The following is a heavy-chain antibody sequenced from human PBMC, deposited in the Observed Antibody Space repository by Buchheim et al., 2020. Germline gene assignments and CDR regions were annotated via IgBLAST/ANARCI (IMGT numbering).Heavy chain of an antibody. CDR3: ARDHVKVRVATILDY. D-gene: IGHD5-12*01. CDR2: IKQAGSEK. J-gene: IGHJ4*02. V-gene: IGHV3-7*01. CDR1: GFTFSSYW. Sequence: EVQLVESGGGLVQPGGSLRLSCAASGFTFSSYWMSWVRQAPGKGLEWVANIKQAGSEKYYVDSVKGRFTISRDNAKNSLYLQMNSLRAEDTAVYYCARDHVKVRVATILDYWGQGTL.